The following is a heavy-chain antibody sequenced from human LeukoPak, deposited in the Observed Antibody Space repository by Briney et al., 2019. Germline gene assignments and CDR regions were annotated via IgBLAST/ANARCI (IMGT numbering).Heavy chain of an antibody. Sequence: PSETLSLTCSVSGTTIRSGGYYWLWLRQPPGRELEWIGGIYYSGDTYYNPSVESRVTLSLDTSKNHFSLELTAVTAADTAVYYCARRGHQLPVDAFDVWGQGTMVTVSS. CDR1: GTTIRSGGYY. D-gene: IGHD2-2*01. V-gene: IGHV4-39*07. J-gene: IGHJ3*01. CDR3: ARRGHQLPVDAFDV. CDR2: IYYSGDT.